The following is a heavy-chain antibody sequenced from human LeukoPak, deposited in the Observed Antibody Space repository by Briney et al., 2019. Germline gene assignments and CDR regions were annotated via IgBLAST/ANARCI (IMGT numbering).Heavy chain of an antibody. D-gene: IGHD2-15*01. CDR1: GFTFSSYS. CDR3: ARDSSYSFDY. V-gene: IGHV3-48*01. J-gene: IGHJ4*02. CDR2: INTVSGTI. Sequence: GGSLRLPCAASGFTFSSYSMNWVRQAPGKGLEWVSYINTVSGTINYAESVKGRFTISRDNAKNSLYLQMNNLRAEDTAVYYCARDSSYSFDYWGQGTLVTVSS.